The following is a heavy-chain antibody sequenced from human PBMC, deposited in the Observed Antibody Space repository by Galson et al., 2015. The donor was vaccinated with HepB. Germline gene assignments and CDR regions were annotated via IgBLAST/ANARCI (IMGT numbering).Heavy chain of an antibody. V-gene: IGHV3-23*01. J-gene: IGHJ3*02. CDR3: AKVLSVLGYYHQKGDAFDI. CDR1: GFTFSSYA. Sequence: SLRLSCAASGFTFSSYAMSWVRQAPGKGLEWVSAISGSGGSTYYADSVKGRFTISRDNSKNTLYLQMNSLRAEDTAVYYCAKVLSVLGYYHQKGDAFDIWGQGTMVTVSS. CDR2: ISGSGGST. D-gene: IGHD3-10*01.